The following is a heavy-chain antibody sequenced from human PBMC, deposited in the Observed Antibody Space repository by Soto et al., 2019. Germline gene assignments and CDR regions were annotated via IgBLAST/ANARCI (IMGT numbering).Heavy chain of an antibody. V-gene: IGHV1-69*13. CDR2: IIPIFGTA. CDR1: GGTFSSYA. Sequence: ASVKVSCKASGGTFSSYAISWVRQAPGQGLEWMGGIIPIFGTANYAQKFQGRVTITADESTSTAYMELSSLRSEDTAVYYCARVEGGYSYGVYFYYAMDVWGLGTSVTVSS. J-gene: IGHJ6*02. D-gene: IGHD5-18*01. CDR3: ARVEGGYSYGVYFYYAMDV.